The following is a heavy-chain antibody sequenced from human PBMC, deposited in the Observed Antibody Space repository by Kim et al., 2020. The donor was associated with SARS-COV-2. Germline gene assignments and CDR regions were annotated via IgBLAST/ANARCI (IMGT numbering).Heavy chain of an antibody. Sequence: YYADSVKGRFTISRDNSKNTLYLQMNSLRAEDTAVYYCARGSYSTGDFDYWGQGTLVTVSS. V-gene: IGHV3-53*01. CDR3: ARGSYSTGDFDY. D-gene: IGHD1-26*01. J-gene: IGHJ4*02.